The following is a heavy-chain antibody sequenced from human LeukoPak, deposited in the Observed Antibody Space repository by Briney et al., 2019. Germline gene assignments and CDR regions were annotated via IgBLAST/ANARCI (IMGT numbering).Heavy chain of an antibody. V-gene: IGHV4-34*01. CDR1: GGSFSGYY. J-gene: IGHJ6*03. CDR2: INHSGST. CDR3: ARRNEYSSSWYYYYYMDV. Sequence: SETLSLTCAVYGGSFSGYYWSWIRQPPGKGLEWIGEINHSGSTNYNPSLKSRVTISVDTSKNQFSLKLSSVTAADTAVYYCARRNEYSSSWYYYYYMDVWGKGTTVTISS. D-gene: IGHD6-13*01.